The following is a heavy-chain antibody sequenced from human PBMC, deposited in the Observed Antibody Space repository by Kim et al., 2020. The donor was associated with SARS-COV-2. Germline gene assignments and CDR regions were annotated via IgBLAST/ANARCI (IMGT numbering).Heavy chain of an antibody. CDR1: GFTFINHA. Sequence: GGSLRLSCAASGFTFINHAMSWVRQVPEKGLEWVSLISGSGGDTKYADSVRGRFTISRDNSKNTLYLQMNSLRAEDTAVYYCGKLRLSGTYYDFDYWGQGTQLTVSS. V-gene: IGHV3-23*01. CDR2: ISGSGGDT. CDR3: GKLRLSGTYYDFDY. J-gene: IGHJ4*02. D-gene: IGHD3-10*01.